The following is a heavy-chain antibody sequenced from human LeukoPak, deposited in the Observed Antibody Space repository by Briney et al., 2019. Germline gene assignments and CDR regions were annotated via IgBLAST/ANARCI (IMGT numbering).Heavy chain of an antibody. CDR3: ARLVHWFDP. D-gene: IGHD3-10*01. CDR1: GGSFSGYY. CDR2: INHSGST. Sequence: SETLSVTCAVYGGSFSGYYWSWIRQPPGKGLEWIGEINHSGSTNYNPSLKSRVTISVDTSKNQFSLKLSSVTAADTAVYYCARLVHWFDPWGQGTLVTVSS. V-gene: IGHV4-34*01. J-gene: IGHJ5*02.